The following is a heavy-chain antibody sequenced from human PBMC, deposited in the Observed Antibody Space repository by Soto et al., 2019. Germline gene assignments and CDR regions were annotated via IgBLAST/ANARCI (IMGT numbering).Heavy chain of an antibody. V-gene: IGHV3-53*01. D-gene: IGHD3-22*01. CDR1: GFTVSSNY. Sequence: GGSLRLSCAASGFTVSSNYMSWVRQAPGKGLEWVSVIYSGGSAYYADSVKGRFTISRDNSKNTLYLQMNSLRAEDTAVYYCARGLRDSSGYYLYYYGMDVWGQGTTVTVSS. CDR3: ARGLRDSSGYYLYYYGMDV. J-gene: IGHJ6*02. CDR2: IYSGGSA.